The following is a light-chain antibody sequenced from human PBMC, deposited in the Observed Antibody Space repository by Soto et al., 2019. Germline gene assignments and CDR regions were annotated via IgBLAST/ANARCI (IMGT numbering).Light chain of an antibody. CDR1: QSVNNDY. J-gene: IGKJ4*01. Sequence: ETVLTQSPGTLSLSPGERATLSCRATQSVNNDYLAWYQQRPGLAPRLLLFGASARATGIQDRFSGSASGTDFTLNISRLEPEDFAIYYWQQYGTSPLTFGGATKVVSK. CDR3: QQYGTSPLT. CDR2: GAS. V-gene: IGKV3-20*01.